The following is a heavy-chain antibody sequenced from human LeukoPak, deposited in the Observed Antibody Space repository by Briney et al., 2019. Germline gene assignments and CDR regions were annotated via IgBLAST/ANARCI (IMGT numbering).Heavy chain of an antibody. Sequence: GGSLRLSCAASGFTFSNYWMAWVRQAPGKGLEWVANIKTDGYDKYYADSVKGRFTISRDNAKSSLYLQMDSLRAEDTAVYYCARDARIAAAGDHNYYMDVWGKGTTVTVSS. J-gene: IGHJ6*03. CDR1: GFTFSNYW. D-gene: IGHD6-13*01. CDR2: IKTDGYDK. V-gene: IGHV3-7*01. CDR3: ARDARIAAAGDHNYYMDV.